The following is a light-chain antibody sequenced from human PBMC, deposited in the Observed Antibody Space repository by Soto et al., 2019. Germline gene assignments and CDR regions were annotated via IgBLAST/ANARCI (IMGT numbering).Light chain of an antibody. Sequence: QSVLTQPASVSGSPGQSITISCTGTTSDVGGYNYVSWYQQHPGKAPKLIIYEVLNRPSGVSSRFSGSKSGNTASLTISGLQTEDEADYYCSSYTTSTFVAFGGGTQLTVL. V-gene: IGLV2-14*03. CDR2: EVL. J-gene: IGLJ2*01. CDR3: SSYTTSTFVA. CDR1: TSDVGGYNY.